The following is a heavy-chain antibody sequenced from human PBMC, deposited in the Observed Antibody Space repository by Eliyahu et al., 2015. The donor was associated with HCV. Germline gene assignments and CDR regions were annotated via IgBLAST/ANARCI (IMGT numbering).Heavy chain of an antibody. CDR1: GFTFXSYX. D-gene: IGHD6-13*01. Sequence: EVQMLESGGGLVQPGGSLRLSCAASGFTFXSYXMSWVRQAPGKGLGWVSAIXGSGGSTYYADSVKGRFTISRDNSKNTLYLQMNSLRAEDTAVYYCAKTRSSSWYGAEYFQHWGQGTLVTVSS. CDR3: AKTRSSSWYGAEYFQH. J-gene: IGHJ1*01. V-gene: IGHV3-23*01. CDR2: IXGSGGST.